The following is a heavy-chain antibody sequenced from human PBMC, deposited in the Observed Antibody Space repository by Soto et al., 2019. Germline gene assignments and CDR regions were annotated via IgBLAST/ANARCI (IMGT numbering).Heavy chain of an antibody. CDR2: INPNSGGT. CDR3: ARDLAKGGGSAGFDY. J-gene: IGHJ4*02. CDR1: GYTFTGYY. V-gene: IGHV1-2*02. Sequence: QVQLVQSGAEVKKPGASVKVSCKASGYTFTGYYIHWVRQAPGQGLEWMGWINPNSGGTKYPQKFQGRVTMTRDTSIRTVYMSLTGRTSDDTAVYFCARDLAKGGGSAGFDYWGQGTLVAVSS. D-gene: IGHD2-15*01.